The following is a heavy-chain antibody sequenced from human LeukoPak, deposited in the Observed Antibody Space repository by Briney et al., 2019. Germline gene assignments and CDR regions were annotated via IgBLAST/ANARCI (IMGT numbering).Heavy chain of an antibody. Sequence: PGGSLRLSCAASGFSFSSYNMNWVRQALGKGLEWVSSVSSSSSYISYADSVKGRFTISRDNAKKSLYLQMNSLRAEDTAVYYCARDIPRGSGYYFDYWGQGTLVTVSS. D-gene: IGHD3-22*01. J-gene: IGHJ4*02. CDR1: GFSFSSYN. CDR2: VSSSSSYI. V-gene: IGHV3-21*01. CDR3: ARDIPRGSGYYFDY.